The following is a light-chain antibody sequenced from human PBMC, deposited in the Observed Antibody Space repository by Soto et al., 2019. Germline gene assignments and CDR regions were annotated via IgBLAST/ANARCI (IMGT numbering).Light chain of an antibody. CDR3: SSYGGRSNLV. CDR2: EVN. Sequence: QSALTQPPSASVSPGQSVTISCTGTSSDVGAYKFVSWYQLHPGKAPKLMIYEVNVRPSGVPDRFSGSKSGNTASLTVSGLQVEDEADYYCSSYGGRSNLVFGGGTKLTVL. CDR1: SSDVGAYKF. V-gene: IGLV2-8*01. J-gene: IGLJ2*01.